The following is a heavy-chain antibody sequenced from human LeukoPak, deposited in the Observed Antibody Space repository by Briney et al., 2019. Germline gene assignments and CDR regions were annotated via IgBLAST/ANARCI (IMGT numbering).Heavy chain of an antibody. V-gene: IGHV1-8*03. CDR3: ARGRGFWSGGDY. CDR2: MNPNSGNT. Sequence: AASVKVSCKASGYTFTSYDIKWVRQATGQGLEWMGWMNPNSGNTGYAQKFQGRVTITRNTSISTAYMELSSLRSEDTAVYYCARGRGFWSGGDYWGQGTLVTVSS. D-gene: IGHD3-3*01. J-gene: IGHJ4*02. CDR1: GYTFTSYD.